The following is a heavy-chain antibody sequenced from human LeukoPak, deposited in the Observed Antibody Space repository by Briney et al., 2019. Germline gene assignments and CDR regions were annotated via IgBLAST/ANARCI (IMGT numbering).Heavy chain of an antibody. D-gene: IGHD6-19*01. Sequence: PSETLSLTCAVYGGSFSGYYWSWIRQPPGKGLEWIGEINHSGSTNYNPSLKSRVTISVDTSKNQFSLKLSSVTAADTAVYYCARGRGSSGWHYYYYGMDVRGQGTTVTVSS. CDR2: INHSGST. V-gene: IGHV4-34*01. CDR3: ARGRGSSGWHYYYYGMDV. CDR1: GGSFSGYY. J-gene: IGHJ6*02.